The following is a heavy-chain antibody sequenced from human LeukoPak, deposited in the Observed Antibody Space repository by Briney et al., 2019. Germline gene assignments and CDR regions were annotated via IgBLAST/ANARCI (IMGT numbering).Heavy chain of an antibody. D-gene: IGHD3-22*01. J-gene: IGHJ4*02. CDR3: ARVDSYYDSSGYYSIDY. Sequence: GGSLRLSCAASGFTFDDYGMSWVRQAPGKGLEWVSGINWNGGSTGYADSVKGRFTISRDNAKNSLYLQMNSLRAEDTALYYCARVDSYYDSSGYYSIDYWGQGTLVTVSS. CDR2: INWNGGST. V-gene: IGHV3-20*04. CDR1: GFTFDDYG.